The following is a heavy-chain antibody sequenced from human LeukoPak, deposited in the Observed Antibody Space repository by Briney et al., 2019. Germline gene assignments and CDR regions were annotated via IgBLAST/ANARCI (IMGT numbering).Heavy chain of an antibody. Sequence: SETLSLTCAVYGGSFSGYYWSWIRQPPGKGLEWIGEINHSGSTNYNPSLKSRVTISVDTSKNQFSLKLSSVTAADTAVYYCATTVTTGVHYWGQGTLVTVSS. J-gene: IGHJ4*02. CDR1: GGSFSGYY. V-gene: IGHV4-34*01. CDR3: ATTVTTGVHY. D-gene: IGHD4-17*01. CDR2: INHSGST.